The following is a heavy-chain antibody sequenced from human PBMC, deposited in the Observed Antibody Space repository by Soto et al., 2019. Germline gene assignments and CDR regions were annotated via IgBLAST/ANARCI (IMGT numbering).Heavy chain of an antibody. Sequence: GRSLSLSCVAPDFSFTHHAMTWVRLPPGKGLQWVAALSHDGGNIYYRDSVRGRFTISRDNPKNTLYLQMHSLKAEDTAVYFCAKQMGTWVDTAIDFWGQGTQVTVSS. D-gene: IGHD1-1*01. CDR2: LSHDGGNI. CDR1: DFSFTHHA. CDR3: AKQMGTWVDTAIDF. J-gene: IGHJ4*02. V-gene: IGHV3-23*01.